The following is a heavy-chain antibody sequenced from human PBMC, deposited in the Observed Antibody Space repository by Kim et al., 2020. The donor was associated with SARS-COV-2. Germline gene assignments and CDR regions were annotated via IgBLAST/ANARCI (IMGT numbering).Heavy chain of an antibody. CDR2: INAGNGNT. D-gene: IGHD1-26*01. CDR1: GYMFATYG. J-gene: IGHJ4*02. V-gene: IGHV1-3*01. CDR3: ATERVGSGVFDY. Sequence: ASVKVSCKASGYMFATYGVHWVRQAPGQRLEWMGWINAGNGNTNFPQKFQGRVTITRDTSATTAYMELSSLRSEDTAVYYCATERVGSGVFDYWGQGTLVAVSS.